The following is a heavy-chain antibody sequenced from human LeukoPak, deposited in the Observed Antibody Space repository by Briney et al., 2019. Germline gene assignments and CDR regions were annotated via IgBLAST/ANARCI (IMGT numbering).Heavy chain of an antibody. CDR1: GGSISSGGYY. CDR3: ARALKVATTRNNWFDP. D-gene: IGHD5-24*01. Sequence: SETLSLTRTVSGGSISSGGYYWSWIRQHPGKGLEWIGYIYYSGSTYYNPSLKSRVTISVDTSKNQFSLKLSSVTAADTAVYYCARALKVATTRNNWFDPWGQGTLVTVSS. CDR2: IYYSGST. J-gene: IGHJ5*02. V-gene: IGHV4-31*03.